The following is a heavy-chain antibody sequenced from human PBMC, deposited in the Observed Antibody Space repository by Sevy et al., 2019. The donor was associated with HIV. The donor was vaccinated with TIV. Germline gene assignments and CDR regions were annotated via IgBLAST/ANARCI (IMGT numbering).Heavy chain of an antibody. J-gene: IGHJ4*02. D-gene: IGHD3-16*02. V-gene: IGHV3-48*01. CDR3: ARDKGESSSSFLGELSY. Sequence: GGSLRLSCTASGFTFRRNSMNWVRQAPGKGLEWLAYINTLSDTIKYADSVKGRFTISRDNAKNSLYLQMNSLRVEDTALYYCARDKGESSSSFLGELSYWGQGTLVTVSS. CDR2: INTLSDTI. CDR1: GFTFRRNS.